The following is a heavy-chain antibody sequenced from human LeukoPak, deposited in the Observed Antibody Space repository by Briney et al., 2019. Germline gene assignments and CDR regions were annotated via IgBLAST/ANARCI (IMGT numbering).Heavy chain of an antibody. J-gene: IGHJ5*02. D-gene: IGHD1-26*01. CDR3: VRDLTIVGVAQVHH. CDR2: ISTNSGTI. Sequence: GGSLRLSCAASGFTFSDYYMSWIRQAPGKGLEWISYISTNSGTIWYADSVKGRFSISRDNAKNSLFLHMNSLRAEDTAVYYCVRDLTIVGVAQVHHWGQGTLVTVSS. V-gene: IGHV3-11*04. CDR1: GFTFSDYY.